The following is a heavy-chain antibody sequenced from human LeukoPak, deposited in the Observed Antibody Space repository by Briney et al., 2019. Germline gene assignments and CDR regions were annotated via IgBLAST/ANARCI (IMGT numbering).Heavy chain of an antibody. J-gene: IGHJ6*03. D-gene: IGHD6-19*01. CDR2: ITSGSSHI. V-gene: IGHV3-21*01. CDR1: GFTFSSFA. CDR3: ARDLRYSSGWSASGMDV. Sequence: PAGSLRLSCAASGFTFSSFAMSWVRQAPGQGLEWVSSITSGSSHIYYADSVKGRFTISRDNAKSSLYLQMNSLRAEDTAAYYCARDLRYSSGWSASGMDVWGKGTTVTISS.